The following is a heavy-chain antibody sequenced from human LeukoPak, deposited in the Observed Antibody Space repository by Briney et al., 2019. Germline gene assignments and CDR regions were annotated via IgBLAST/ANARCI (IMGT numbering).Heavy chain of an antibody. V-gene: IGHV4-4*07. D-gene: IGHD1-7*01. CDR1: GGSISSYY. J-gene: IGHJ6*02. CDR2: IYTSGST. Sequence: SETLSLTCTVSGGSISSYYWSWIRQPAGKGLEWIGRIYTSGSTNYNPSLKSRVTMSVDTSKNQFSLKLSSVTAADMAVYYCARDLYNWNYTPYGMDVWGQGTTVTVSS. CDR3: ARDLYNWNYTPYGMDV.